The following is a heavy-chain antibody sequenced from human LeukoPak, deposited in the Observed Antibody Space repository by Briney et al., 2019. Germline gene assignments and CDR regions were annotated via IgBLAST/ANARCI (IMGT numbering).Heavy chain of an antibody. J-gene: IGHJ6*03. V-gene: IGHV3-7*01. CDR2: IKQDGSEK. CDR1: GFTFSSYW. CDR3: ARVXATFGYSGYEVDYYYXMXX. D-gene: IGHD5-12*01. Sequence: PGGSLRLSCAASGFTFSSYWMSWVRQAPGKGLEWVANIKQDGSEKYYVDSVKGRFTISRDNAKNSLYLQMNSLRAEDTAVYYCARVXATFGYSGYEVDYYYXMXXWGXXXTVT.